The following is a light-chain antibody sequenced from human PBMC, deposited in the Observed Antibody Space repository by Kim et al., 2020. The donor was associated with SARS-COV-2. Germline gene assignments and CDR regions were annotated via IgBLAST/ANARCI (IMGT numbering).Light chain of an antibody. V-gene: IGKV2-30*02. CDR2: KAS. Sequence: PASISCRCSQSLVHSDGNNYLSWFQQRPGQSPRRLIYKASNRDSGVPDRFSGSGSGTDFTLKISRVEAEDVGVYYCMQSTQWPGTFGGGTKVDIK. CDR1: QSLVHSDGNNY. J-gene: IGKJ4*01. CDR3: MQSTQWPGT.